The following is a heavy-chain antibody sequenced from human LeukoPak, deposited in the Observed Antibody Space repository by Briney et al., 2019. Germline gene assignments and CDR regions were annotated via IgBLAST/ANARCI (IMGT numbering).Heavy chain of an antibody. CDR2: MYYSGST. Sequence: SETLSLTCTVSGGSISSSSYYWGWIRQPPGKGLEWIGSMYYSGSTYYNASLKSRVTISVDTCKNEFSLKLSSVTAADMAVYYCARQLGYCSSTSCQITHYWPQGTLVTASS. J-gene: IGHJ4*02. D-gene: IGHD2-2*01. V-gene: IGHV4-39*01. CDR3: ARQLGYCSSTSCQITHY. CDR1: GGSISSSSYY.